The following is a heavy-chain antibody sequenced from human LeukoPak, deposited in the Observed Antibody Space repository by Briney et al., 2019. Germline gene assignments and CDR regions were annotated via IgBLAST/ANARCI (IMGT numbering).Heavy chain of an antibody. D-gene: IGHD6-19*01. V-gene: IGHV3-48*03. CDR3: ARVGEGEWLVEYYFDY. J-gene: IGHJ4*02. CDR1: GFTFSSYE. CDR2: TSSSGSTI. Sequence: PGGSLRLSCAASGFTFSSYEMNWVRQAPGKGLEWVSYTSSSGSTIYYADSVKGRFTISRDNAENSLYLQMNSLRAEDTALYYCARVGEGEWLVEYYFDYWGQGTLVTVSS.